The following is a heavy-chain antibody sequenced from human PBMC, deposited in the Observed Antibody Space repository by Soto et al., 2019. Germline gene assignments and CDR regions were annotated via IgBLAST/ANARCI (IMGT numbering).Heavy chain of an antibody. D-gene: IGHD3-22*01. V-gene: IGHV3-33*01. J-gene: IGHJ6*02. CDR3: VRDAVSYFYDSSGSRAYGMDV. Sequence: QPGGSLRLSCAASGFTFNIYDMHWVRQAPGKGLEWVAVNRYDGSNQYYADSVKGRFTISRDNPKNTLYLQINSLRAEDTAVYYCVRDAVSYFYDSSGSRAYGMDVWGQGTTVTVSS. CDR2: NRYDGSNQ. CDR1: GFTFNIYD.